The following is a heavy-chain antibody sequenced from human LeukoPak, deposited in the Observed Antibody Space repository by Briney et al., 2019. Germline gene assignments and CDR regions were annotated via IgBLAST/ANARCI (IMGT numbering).Heavy chain of an antibody. J-gene: IGHJ2*01. V-gene: IGHV4-34*01. CDR3: ARDLSYYDILTGYSSYWYFDL. D-gene: IGHD3-9*01. CDR1: GGSFSGYY. Sequence: SSETLSLTCAVYGGSFSGYYWSWIRQPPGKGLEWIGEINHSGSTNYNPSLKSRVTISVDTSKNQFSLKLSSVTAADSAVYYCARDLSYYDILTGYSSYWYFDLWGRGTLVTVSS. CDR2: INHSGST.